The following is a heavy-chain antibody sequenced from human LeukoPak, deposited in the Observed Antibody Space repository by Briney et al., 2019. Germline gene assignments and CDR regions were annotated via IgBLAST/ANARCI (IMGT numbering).Heavy chain of an antibody. CDR3: AKSDTYRFDY. V-gene: IGHV3-48*02. Sequence: PGGSLRLSCAASGFTFSSYSMNWVRQAPGKGLEWLSYISSSSSIIYYADSVKGRFTISRDNAKNSLYLQMNSLRDEDTAVYYYAKSDTYRFDYWAQGTLVTVSS. CDR1: GFTFSSYS. CDR2: ISSSSSII. J-gene: IGHJ4*02. D-gene: IGHD2-21*02.